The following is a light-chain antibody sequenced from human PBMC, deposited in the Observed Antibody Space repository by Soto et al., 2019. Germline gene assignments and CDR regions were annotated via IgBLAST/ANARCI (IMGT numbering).Light chain of an antibody. CDR3: QQYSNWPPGT. CDR1: QSVRSN. J-gene: IGKJ1*01. CDR2: GAS. V-gene: IGKV3-15*01. Sequence: VVTLSPPTLSLSPGERATLSCRASQSVRSNLAWYQQKPGQAPRLLIYGASTRATGIPARFSGSGSGTEFTLTISSLQSEDFAVYYCQQYSNWPPGTVGQGTKVDI.